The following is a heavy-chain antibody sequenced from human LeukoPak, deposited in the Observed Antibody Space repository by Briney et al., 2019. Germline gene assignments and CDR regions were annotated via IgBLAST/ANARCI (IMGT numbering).Heavy chain of an antibody. J-gene: IGHJ6*03. CDR1: GYTFTGYY. CDR2: INPNSGGT. V-gene: IGHV1-2*02. CDR3: ASGYSYGPVDSPDTGAMDV. Sequence: ASVKVSCKASGYTFTGYYMHWVRQAPGQGLEWMGWINPNSGGTNYAQKFQGRVTMTRDTSISTAYMELSRLRSDDTAVYYCASGYSYGPVDSPDTGAMDVWGKGTTVTVSS. D-gene: IGHD5-18*01.